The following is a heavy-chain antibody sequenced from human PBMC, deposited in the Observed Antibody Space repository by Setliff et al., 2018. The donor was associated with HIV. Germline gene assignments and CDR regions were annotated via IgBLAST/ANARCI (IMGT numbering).Heavy chain of an antibody. CDR1: GGSISSYH. CDR2: IYYSGTT. CDR3: ARGQGRFSFGAQLGYYFDY. Sequence: SETLSLTCTVSGGSISSYHWGWIRQPPGWGLEWIGSIYYSGTTFYNPSLKSPVTISVDTSKNQFSLKLSSVTAADTAVYYCARGQGRFSFGAQLGYYFDYWGQGTLVTVPQ. V-gene: IGHV4-39*07. J-gene: IGHJ4*02. D-gene: IGHD5-18*01.